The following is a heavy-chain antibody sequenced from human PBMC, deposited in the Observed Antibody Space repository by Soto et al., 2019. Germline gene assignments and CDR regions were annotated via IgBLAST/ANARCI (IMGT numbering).Heavy chain of an antibody. CDR1: GVSISSSSYY. V-gene: IGHV4-39*01. CDR3: ARHGSY. J-gene: IGHJ4*01. Sequence: SETLSLTCAVSGVSISSSSYYWGWIRQPPGKGLEWIGTIYYGGSSYSNPSLKSRVTISLDTSKNQFSLTLTSVTAADTAVYYCARHGSYWGHGTLVTVSS. CDR2: IYYGGSS.